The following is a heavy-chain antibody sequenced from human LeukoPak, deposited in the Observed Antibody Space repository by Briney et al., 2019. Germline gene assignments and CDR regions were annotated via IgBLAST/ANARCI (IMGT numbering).Heavy chain of an antibody. Sequence: GGSLRLSCAASGFTVSSNYMSWVRQAPGKGLEWVSVIYSGGSTYYADSVKGRFTISRDNSKNTLYLQMNSLRAEDTAVYYCARLWFGETAQDYWDQGTLVTVSS. D-gene: IGHD3-10*01. V-gene: IGHV3-53*01. J-gene: IGHJ4*02. CDR1: GFTVSSNY. CDR2: IYSGGST. CDR3: ARLWFGETAQDY.